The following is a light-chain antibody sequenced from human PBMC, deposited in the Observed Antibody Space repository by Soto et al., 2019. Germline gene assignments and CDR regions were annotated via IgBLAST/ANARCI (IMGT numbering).Light chain of an antibody. CDR3: QQYNQWPIT. CDR2: GAS. V-gene: IGKV3-15*01. Sequence: DTALPQSPATPPMSPEERVPVSCRASQSLYTNLAWYQQKPGQAPRVLIYGASTRATGIPARFTGIGSVTEFTLTICSLQSEDFAGYYCQQYNQWPITFGQGTRLEIK. J-gene: IGKJ5*01. CDR1: QSLYTN.